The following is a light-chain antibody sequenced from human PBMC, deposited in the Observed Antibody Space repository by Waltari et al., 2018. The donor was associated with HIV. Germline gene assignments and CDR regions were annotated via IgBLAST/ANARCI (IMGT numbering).Light chain of an antibody. CDR2: EDN. V-gene: IGLV6-57*04. CDR1: SGNIASNY. Sequence: NFKLTQPLSVSESPGKTVTISCTRSSGNIASNYVQWYQQRPGSAPTTVIYEDNQRPSGVPDRFSGSISGLKTEDEADYYCQSYDSNDPWVFGGGTKLTVL. CDR3: QSYDSNDPWV. J-gene: IGLJ3*02.